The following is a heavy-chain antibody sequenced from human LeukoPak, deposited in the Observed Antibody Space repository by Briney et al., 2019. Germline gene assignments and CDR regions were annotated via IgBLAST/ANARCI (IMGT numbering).Heavy chain of an antibody. D-gene: IGHD6-13*01. CDR1: GFTFSSYS. V-gene: IGHV3-21*01. CDR2: ISSSSSYI. CDR3: ARAQELADFDY. J-gene: IGHJ4*02. Sequence: GGSLRLSCAASGFTFSSYSMNWVRQAPGKGLEWVSSISSSSSYIYYADSVEGRFTISRDNAKNSLYLQMNSLRAEDTAVYYCARAQELADFDYWGQGTLVTVSS.